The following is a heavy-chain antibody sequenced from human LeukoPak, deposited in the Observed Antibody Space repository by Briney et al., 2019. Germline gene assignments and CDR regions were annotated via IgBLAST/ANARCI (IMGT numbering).Heavy chain of an antibody. CDR3: ARAAGSYGKNYFDY. Sequence: GSLRLSCAASGFTFSDYYMSWIRQAPGKGLEWIGEINHSGSTNYNPSLKSRVTISVDTSKNQFSLKLSSVTAADTAVYYCARAAGSYGKNYFDYWGQGTLVTVSS. CDR1: GFTFSDYY. CDR2: INHSGST. V-gene: IGHV4-34*01. D-gene: IGHD3-10*01. J-gene: IGHJ4*02.